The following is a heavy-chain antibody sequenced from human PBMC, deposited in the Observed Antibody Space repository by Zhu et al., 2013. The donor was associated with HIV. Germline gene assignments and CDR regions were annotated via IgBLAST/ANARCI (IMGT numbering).Heavy chain of an antibody. CDR1: GDNSFTYP. CDR3: ARDRSERQLLADYYYYGLDV. J-gene: IGHJ6*02. D-gene: IGHD1-7*01. Sequence: QVHLVQSGAELKKPGASVKVACTASGDNSFTYPIAWVRQTPGHGLDWMGAHIPVFEAARYSQYFQGRLTMTTDTLTRTAYMELRSLRPDDTALYFCARDRSERQLLADYYYYGLDVWGQGTTVTVSS. CDR2: HIPVFEAA. V-gene: IGHV1-69*06.